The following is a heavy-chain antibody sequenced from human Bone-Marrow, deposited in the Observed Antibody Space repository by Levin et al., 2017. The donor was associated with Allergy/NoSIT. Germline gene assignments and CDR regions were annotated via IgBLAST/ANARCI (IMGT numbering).Heavy chain of an antibody. D-gene: IGHD1-26*01. V-gene: IGHV3-9*01. J-gene: IGHJ4*02. CDR2: ISWNSGSI. Sequence: GGSLRLSCAASGFTFDDYAMHWVRQAPGKGLEWVSGISWNSGSIGYADSVKGRFTISRDNAKNSLYLQMNSLRAEDTALYYCAKDPQWELLFSFDYWGQGTLVTVSS. CDR1: GFTFDDYA. CDR3: AKDPQWELLFSFDY.